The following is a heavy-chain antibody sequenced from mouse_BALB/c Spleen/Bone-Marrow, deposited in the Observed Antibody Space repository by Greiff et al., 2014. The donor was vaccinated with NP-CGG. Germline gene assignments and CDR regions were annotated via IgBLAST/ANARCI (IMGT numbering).Heavy chain of an antibody. V-gene: IGHV1-80*01. J-gene: IGHJ3*01. Sequence: QVQLKESGAELVRPGSSVKISCKASGYAFSRSWMNWVKQRPGQGLEWIGQIYPGDDDTNYSGKFKGRATLTADKSSGTAYMQPSSLTSEDSAVYFCAGSTPLAYWGQGTLVTVSA. CDR3: AGSTPLAY. CDR1: GYAFSRSW. D-gene: IGHD1-1*01. CDR2: IYPGDDDT.